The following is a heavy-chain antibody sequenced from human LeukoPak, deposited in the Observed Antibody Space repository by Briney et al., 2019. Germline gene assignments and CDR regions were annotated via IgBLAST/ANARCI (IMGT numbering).Heavy chain of an antibody. CDR2: ISAYNGNT. CDR3: ARAPPRRDSSGYYPKNFDY. D-gene: IGHD3-22*01. Sequence: ASVKVSCKASGYTFTSYGISWVRQAPGQGLEWMGWISAYNGNTNYAQKLKGRVTMTTDTSTSTAYMELRSLRSDDTAVYYCARAPPRRDSSGYYPKNFDYWGQGTLVTVSS. J-gene: IGHJ4*02. V-gene: IGHV1-18*01. CDR1: GYTFTSYG.